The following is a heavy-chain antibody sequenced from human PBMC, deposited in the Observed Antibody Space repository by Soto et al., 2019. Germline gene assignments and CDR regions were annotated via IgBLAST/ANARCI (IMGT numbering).Heavy chain of an antibody. V-gene: IGHV3-33*01. CDR3: NRYHHSSSWYYFDP. D-gene: IGHD6-13*01. J-gene: IGHJ4*02. CDR2: IWYDGSNK. Sequence: GGSLRLSCVASGFTFSTYAMHWVRQAPGKGLEWVALIWYDGSNKYAASVKGRFTVSRDDSKNIVYLQMNGLKTEDTAIYYCNRYHHSSSWYYFDPWGQGTQVPVSS. CDR1: GFTFSTYA.